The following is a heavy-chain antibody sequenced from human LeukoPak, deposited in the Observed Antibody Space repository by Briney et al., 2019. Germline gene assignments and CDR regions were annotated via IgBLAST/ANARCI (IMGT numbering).Heavy chain of an antibody. J-gene: IGHJ5*02. D-gene: IGHD2-21*02. CDR2: INPNSGGT. V-gene: IGHV1-2*02. CDR1: GYTFTVYY. Sequence: SVRASCTASGYTFTVYYMHWVRQAPGQGLEWMGWINPNSGGTNYAQKFQGRVTMTRDTSISTAYMELSRLRSDDTAVYYCARDDCGGDCYLVNWFDPWGQGTLVTVSS. CDR3: ARDDCGGDCYLVNWFDP.